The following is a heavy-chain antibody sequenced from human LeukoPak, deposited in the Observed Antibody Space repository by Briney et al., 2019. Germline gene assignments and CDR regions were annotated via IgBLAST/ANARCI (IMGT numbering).Heavy chain of an antibody. V-gene: IGHV4-61*01. CDR3: AREAIYPDY. CDR1: GGSVSSGSYY. CDR2: IYYSGST. J-gene: IGHJ4*02. Sequence: PSETLSLTCTVSGGSVSSGSYYSSWIRQPPGKGLEWFGYIYYSGSTNYNPSLKSRVTISVDTSKNQFSLKLSSVTAADTAVYYCAREAIYPDYWGQGTLVTVSS. D-gene: IGHD2-2*02.